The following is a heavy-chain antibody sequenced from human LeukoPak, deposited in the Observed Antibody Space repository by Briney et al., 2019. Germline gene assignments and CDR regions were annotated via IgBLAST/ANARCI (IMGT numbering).Heavy chain of an antibody. V-gene: IGHV3-30*02. CDR1: GFTFSSYG. CDR2: IRYDGSNK. J-gene: IGHJ4*02. CDR3: AKDARGYDLFGAHCDY. Sequence: PGGSLRLSCAASGFTFSSYGMHWVRQAPGKGLEWVAFIRYDGSNKYYADSVKGRFTISRDNSKNTLYLQMNSLRAEDTAVYYCAKDARGYDLFGAHCDYWGQGTLVTVSS. D-gene: IGHD5-12*01.